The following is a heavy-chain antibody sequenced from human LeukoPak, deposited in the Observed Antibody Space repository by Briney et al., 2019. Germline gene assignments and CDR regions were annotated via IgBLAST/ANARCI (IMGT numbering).Heavy chain of an antibody. CDR1: GGSIISYY. D-gene: IGHD3-22*01. J-gene: IGHJ4*02. CDR3: ARGSSGYYYVFDY. Sequence: PSETLTLTCTVSGGSIISYYWSWIRQPPGQGLEWIGYISYSGTTNYNPSLQSRVTISVDTSKTQFSLKLSSVTAADTAVYYCARGSSGYYYVFDYWGQGNLVTVSS. V-gene: IGHV4-59*01. CDR2: ISYSGTT.